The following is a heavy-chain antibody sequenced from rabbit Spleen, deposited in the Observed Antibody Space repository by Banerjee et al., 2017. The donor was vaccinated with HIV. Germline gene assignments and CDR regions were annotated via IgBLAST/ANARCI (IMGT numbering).Heavy chain of an antibody. D-gene: IGHD4-1*01. CDR3: AREVAAKLNL. V-gene: IGHV1S7*01. CDR1: GFTLSSFY. J-gene: IGHJ4*01. CDR2: IDPVFGIT. Sequence: QLEESAGGLVQPGGSLKLSCKASGFTLSSFYMNWVRQAPGKGLEWIGYIDPVFGITYYANWVNGRFSISRENAQNTVFLQMTSLTAADTATYFCAREVAAKLNLWGPGTLVTVS.